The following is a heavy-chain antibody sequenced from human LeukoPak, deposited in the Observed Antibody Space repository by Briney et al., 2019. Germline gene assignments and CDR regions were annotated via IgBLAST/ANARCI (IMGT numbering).Heavy chain of an antibody. V-gene: IGHV1-18*01. CDR2: ISAYSGNT. CDR3: ARSKRAYYYDSSGYYVY. Sequence: GASVKVSCKASGYTFTSYGISWVRQAPGQGLEWMGWISAYSGNTNYAQKLQGRVTMTTDTSTSTAYMELRSLRSDDTAVYYCARSKRAYYYDSSGYYVYWGQGTLVTVSS. J-gene: IGHJ4*02. CDR1: GYTFTSYG. D-gene: IGHD3-22*01.